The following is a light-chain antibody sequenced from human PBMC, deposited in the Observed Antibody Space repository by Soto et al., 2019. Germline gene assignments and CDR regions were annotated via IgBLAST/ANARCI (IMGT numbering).Light chain of an antibody. CDR2: DVN. Sequence: QSVLTQPASVSGSPGQSITISCTGTSSDIGAYNFVSWYQQHPGKAPKLMLYDVNIRPSGVSNRFSGSKSGNTASLTISGIKAEDEADYYCTSWTTSTTMIFGGGTKVTVL. CDR1: SSDIGAYNF. V-gene: IGLV2-14*03. CDR3: TSWTTSTTMI. J-gene: IGLJ2*01.